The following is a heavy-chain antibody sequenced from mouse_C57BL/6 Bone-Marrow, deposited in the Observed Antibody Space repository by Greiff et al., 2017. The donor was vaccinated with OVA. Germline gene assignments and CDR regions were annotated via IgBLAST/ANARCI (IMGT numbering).Heavy chain of an antibody. Sequence: VQLQQSGAELVRPGTSVKVSCKASGYAFTNYLIEWVKQRPGQGLEWIGVINPGSGGTNYNEKFKGKATLTADKSSSTAYMQLSSLTSEDSAVYFCARGRYYGSSPHWYFDVWGTGTTVTVSS. J-gene: IGHJ1*03. D-gene: IGHD1-1*01. V-gene: IGHV1-54*01. CDR3: ARGRYYGSSPHWYFDV. CDR1: GYAFTNYL. CDR2: INPGSGGT.